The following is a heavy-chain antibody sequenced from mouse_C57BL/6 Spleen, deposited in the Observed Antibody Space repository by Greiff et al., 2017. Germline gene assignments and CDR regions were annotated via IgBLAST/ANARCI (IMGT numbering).Heavy chain of an antibody. CDR1: GYTFTDYY. J-gene: IGHJ4*01. V-gene: IGHV1-26*01. CDR2: INPNNGGT. CDR3: AQICDYYAMDY. Sequence: VQLQQSGPELVKPGASVKISCKASGYTFTDYYMNWVKQSHGKSLEWIGDINPNNGGTSYNQKFKGKATLTVDKSSSTAYMERRSRTSEDSAVYYCAQICDYYAMDYWGQGTSVTVSS. D-gene: IGHD5-1-1*01.